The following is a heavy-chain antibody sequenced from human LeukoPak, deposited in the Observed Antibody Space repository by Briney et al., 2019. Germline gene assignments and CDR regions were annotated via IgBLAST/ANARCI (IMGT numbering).Heavy chain of an antibody. V-gene: IGHV1-8*01. D-gene: IGHD3-9*01. Sequence: ASVKVSCKASGYTFTSYDINWVRQATGQGLEWMGWMNPNSGNTGYAQKFQGRVTMTRNTSISTAYMELSSLRAEDTAVYYCARGPSIRYIGGMDVWGQGTTVTVSS. CDR2: MNPNSGNT. J-gene: IGHJ6*02. CDR3: ARGPSIRYIGGMDV. CDR1: GYTFTSYD.